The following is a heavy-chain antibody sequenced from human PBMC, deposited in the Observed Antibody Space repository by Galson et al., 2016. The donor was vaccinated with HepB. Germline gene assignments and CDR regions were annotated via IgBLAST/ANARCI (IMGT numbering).Heavy chain of an antibody. CDR3: ARVPVTRKYYFDS. V-gene: IGHV3-48*02. CDR2: IIPSSSTI. Sequence: SLRLSCAASGFTFSSYTMNWVRQAPGKGLEWVSYIIPSSSTIYYADSVKGRFTISRDNAKNSLYLQMNSLRDEDTALYYCARVPVTRKYYFDSWGQGTLVTVSS. J-gene: IGHJ4*02. CDR1: GFTFSSYT. D-gene: IGHD4-17*01.